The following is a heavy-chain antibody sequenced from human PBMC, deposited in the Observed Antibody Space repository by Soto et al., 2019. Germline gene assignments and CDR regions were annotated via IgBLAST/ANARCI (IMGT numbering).Heavy chain of an antibody. Sequence: SETLSLTCAVSGGSISSSNWWSWVRQPPGKGLEWIGEIYHSGSTNYNPSLKSRVTISVDKSKNQFSLKLSSVTAADTAVYYCARGSTTDYYGSGSYYTFDVSWGQGTVVSVSS. CDR3: ARGSTTDYYGSGSYYTFDVS. CDR1: GGSISSSNW. CDR2: IYHSGST. V-gene: IGHV4-4*02. D-gene: IGHD3-10*01. J-gene: IGHJ5*02.